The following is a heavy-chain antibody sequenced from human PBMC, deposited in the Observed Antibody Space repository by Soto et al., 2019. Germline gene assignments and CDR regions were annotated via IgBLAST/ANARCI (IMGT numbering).Heavy chain of an antibody. Sequence: SETLSLTCTVSGGSISSYYWSWIRQPPGKGLEWIGYIYYSGSTNYNPSLKSRVTISVDTSKNQFSLKLSSVTAADTAVYYCATGKRSAVAGNYYFDYWGQGTLVTVSS. CDR2: IYYSGST. V-gene: IGHV4-59*08. J-gene: IGHJ4*02. D-gene: IGHD6-19*01. CDR3: ATGKRSAVAGNYYFDY. CDR1: GGSISSYY.